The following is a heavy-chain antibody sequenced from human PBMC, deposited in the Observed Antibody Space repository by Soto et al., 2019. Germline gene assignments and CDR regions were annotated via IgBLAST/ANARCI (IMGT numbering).Heavy chain of an antibody. CDR2: IYYSGST. V-gene: IGHV4-39*01. CDR1: GETMSSSRYY. J-gene: IGHJ5*02. D-gene: IGHD3-10*01. CDR3: ARHRYGSGYAHKNNRFDP. Sequence: SDTTYLARTVSGETMSSSRYYWGWKRKPPGKGLEWIGSIYYSGSTYYNPSLKSRVTISVDTSKNQFSLKLSSVTAADTAVYYCARHRYGSGYAHKNNRFDPWGQGTQVTVSS.